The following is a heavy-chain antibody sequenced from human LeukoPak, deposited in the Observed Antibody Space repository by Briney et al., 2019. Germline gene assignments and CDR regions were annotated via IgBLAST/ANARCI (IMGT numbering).Heavy chain of an antibody. J-gene: IGHJ4*02. Sequence: GGSLRLSCAASGFTFSSYAMSWVRQAPGKGLEWVSAISGSGGSTYYADSVKGRFTISRDNSKNTLYLQMNSLRAEDTAVYYCAKGSRYCGGDCYHYYFDYWGQGTLVTVSS. CDR3: AKGSRYCGGDCYHYYFDY. D-gene: IGHD2-21*01. V-gene: IGHV3-23*01. CDR1: GFTFSSYA. CDR2: ISGSGGST.